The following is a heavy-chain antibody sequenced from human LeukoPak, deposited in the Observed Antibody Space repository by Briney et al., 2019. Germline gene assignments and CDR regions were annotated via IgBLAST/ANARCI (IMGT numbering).Heavy chain of an antibody. D-gene: IGHD1-26*01. V-gene: IGHV3-66*01. Sequence: GGSLRLSCAASGFGVSVNYMSWVRQAPGKGLQWVSVLYASGITKYADSVKGRFTISRDTSDNTLNLQMNGLGAEDSAVYYCAAKGNGYTGIYVFAHWGQGTLVTVS. CDR1: GFGVSVNY. CDR3: AAKGNGYTGIYVFAH. CDR2: LYASGIT. J-gene: IGHJ4*02.